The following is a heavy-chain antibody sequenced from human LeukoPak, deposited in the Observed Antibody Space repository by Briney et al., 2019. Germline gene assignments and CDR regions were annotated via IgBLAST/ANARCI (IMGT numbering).Heavy chain of an antibody. J-gene: IGHJ6*03. Sequence: GASVKVSCKASGYTFTSYYMHWVRQAPGQGLEWMGIITPSSGNTSYAQKFQGRVTMTRDMSTSTVYMELSSLRSEDTAVYYCAKDVRYCSSTSCYDYYYYMDVWGKGTTVTVSS. D-gene: IGHD2-2*01. CDR1: GYTFTSYY. CDR3: AKDVRYCSSTSCYDYYYYMDV. CDR2: ITPSSGNT. V-gene: IGHV1-46*01.